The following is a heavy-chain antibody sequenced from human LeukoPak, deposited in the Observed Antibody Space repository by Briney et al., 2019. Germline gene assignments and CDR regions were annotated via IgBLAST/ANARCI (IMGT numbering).Heavy chain of an antibody. D-gene: IGHD3-3*01. CDR1: GGSVSTSDYY. CDR3: ARVFDP. CDR2: VKT. J-gene: IGHJ5*02. V-gene: IGHV4-39*07. Sequence: SETLSLTCTVSGGSVSTSDYYWGWIRQSPVKGLEWIGDVKTNYNPSLRGRATISIDTSKNQFSLKLTYVTAADSAVYYCARVFDPWGQGTLVTVS.